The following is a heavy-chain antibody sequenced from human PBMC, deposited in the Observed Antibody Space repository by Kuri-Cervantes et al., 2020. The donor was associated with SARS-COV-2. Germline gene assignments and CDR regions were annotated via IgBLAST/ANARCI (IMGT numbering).Heavy chain of an antibody. V-gene: IGHV3-23*01. J-gene: IGHJ3*02. D-gene: IGHD3-10*01. CDR1: GFTFSSYD. Sequence: GGALRLSCAASGFTFSSYDISWVRQAPGKGLEWVSAIRGSGGSTYYADSLRGRFTISKDTSRDTLYLQMNRLTTEDTAVYYCARVRGLLWFGEGKNAFDNWGQGTMVTDSS. CDR3: ARVRGLLWFGEGKNAFDN. CDR2: IRGSGGST.